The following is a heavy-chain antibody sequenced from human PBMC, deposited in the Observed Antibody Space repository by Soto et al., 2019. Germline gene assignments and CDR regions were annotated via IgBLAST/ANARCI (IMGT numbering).Heavy chain of an antibody. CDR1: GFIFNTHG. CDR3: TTEGGDCFGGRCCSAK. D-gene: IGHD2-15*01. CDR2: IRHDGGEK. Sequence: QVQLVESGGGVVQPGTSLRLSCVTSGFIFNTHGMHWVRQAPGKGLEWVAVIRHDGGEKYYADSVKGRFTISREESKNTLHLEMNSLRAEDTAVYYCTTEGGDCFGGRCCSAKWGPGTLVTVFS. J-gene: IGHJ4*02. V-gene: IGHV3-33*01.